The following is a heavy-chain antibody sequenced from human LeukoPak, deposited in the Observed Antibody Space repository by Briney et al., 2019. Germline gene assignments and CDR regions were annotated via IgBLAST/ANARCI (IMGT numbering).Heavy chain of an antibody. CDR3: ARLKCITILGVADDAFDI. D-gene: IGHD3-3*01. V-gene: IGHV3-48*03. CDR1: GFTFSSYE. J-gene: IGHJ3*02. CDR2: ISSSGSTI. Sequence: GGSLRLSCAASGFTFSSYEMNWVRQAPGKGLEWVSYISSSGSTIYYADSVKGRFTISRDNVKNSLYLQMNSLRAEDTAVYYCARLKCITILGVADDAFDIWGQGTMVTVSS.